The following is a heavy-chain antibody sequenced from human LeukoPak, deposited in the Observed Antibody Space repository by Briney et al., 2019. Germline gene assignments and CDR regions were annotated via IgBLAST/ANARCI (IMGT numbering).Heavy chain of an antibody. J-gene: IGHJ4*02. Sequence: PSETLSLTCAVYGGSFSGYYWSWIRQHPGKGLEWIGEINHSGSTNYNPSLKSRVTMSVDTSKNEFSLRLTSVTAADTAVYYCARTIVGPGTSYFDQWGQGTLVTVSS. D-gene: IGHD1-26*01. CDR3: ARTIVGPGTSYFDQ. CDR2: INHSGST. CDR1: GGSFSGYY. V-gene: IGHV4-34*01.